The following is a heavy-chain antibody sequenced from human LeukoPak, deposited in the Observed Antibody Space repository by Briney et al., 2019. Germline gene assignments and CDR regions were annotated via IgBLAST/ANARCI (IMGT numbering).Heavy chain of an antibody. V-gene: IGHV3-7*05. J-gene: IGHJ4*02. CDR2: IKRDGSEK. CDR1: GFTFSAYW. D-gene: IGHD7-27*01. CDR3: ARTPADWGYFDY. Sequence: PGGSLRLSCAASGFTFSAYWINWVRRAPGKGLEWVANIKRDGSEKYYVGSVKGRFTISRDNAKNSLYLQMDSLRAEDTAVYYCARTPADWGYFDYWGQGALVTVSS.